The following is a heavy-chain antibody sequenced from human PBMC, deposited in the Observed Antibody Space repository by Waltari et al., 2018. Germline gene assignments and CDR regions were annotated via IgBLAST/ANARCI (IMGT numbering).Heavy chain of an antibody. CDR3: ARVNGYYGMDV. CDR2: ISSSGSTI. J-gene: IGHJ6*02. V-gene: IGHV3-48*03. CDR1: GFTFSSYE. Sequence: EVQLVESGGGLVQPGGSLRLSCAASGFTFSSYEMNWVRQAPGKGRGWVSYISSSGSTIYYADSVKGGFTSSRDNAKNSLYLQMNSLRAEDTAVYYCARVNGYYGMDVWGQGTTVTVSS.